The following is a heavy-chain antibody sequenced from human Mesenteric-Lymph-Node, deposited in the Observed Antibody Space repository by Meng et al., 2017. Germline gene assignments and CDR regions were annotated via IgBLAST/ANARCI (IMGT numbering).Heavy chain of an antibody. V-gene: IGHV3-48*04. CDR1: GFTFSTYW. J-gene: IGHJ4*02. D-gene: IGHD4-17*01. CDR2: ISGPGGTV. CDR3: ARGAFLGAY. Sequence: GESLKISCVASGFTFSTYWMSWVRQAPGKGLEWIAYISGPGGTVYYAESVKGRFTISRDNAKTSLYLQMNGLRAEDTAVYYCARGAFLGAYWGQGTLVTVSS.